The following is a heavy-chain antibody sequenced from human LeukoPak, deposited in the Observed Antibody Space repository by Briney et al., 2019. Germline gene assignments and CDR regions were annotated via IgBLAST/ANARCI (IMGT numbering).Heavy chain of an antibody. D-gene: IGHD4-11*01. CDR3: ARGTVTINWFDP. CDR1: GGSISSSSYY. CDR2: IYYSGST. J-gene: IGHJ5*02. Sequence: PSETLSLTCTVSGGSISSSSYYWGWIRQPPGKGLEWIGSIYYSGSTYYNPPLKSRVTISVDTSKNQFSLKLSSVTAADTAVYYCARGTVTINWFDPWGQGTLVTVSS. V-gene: IGHV4-39*01.